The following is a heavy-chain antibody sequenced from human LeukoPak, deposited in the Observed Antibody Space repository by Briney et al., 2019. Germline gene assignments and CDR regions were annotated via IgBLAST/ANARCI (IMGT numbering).Heavy chain of an antibody. Sequence: PGGSLRFSCAASEFTFSSYAMQWVRQAPGKGLEWVSGISASGGNTWYADSVKGRFTISRDNSKNTLYLQMNSLRAEDTAAYYCAKYVSARGPPYALAVWGQGTTVTVSS. CDR2: ISASGGNT. V-gene: IGHV3-23*01. CDR3: AKYVSARGPPYALAV. J-gene: IGHJ6*02. D-gene: IGHD2/OR15-2a*01. CDR1: EFTFSSYA.